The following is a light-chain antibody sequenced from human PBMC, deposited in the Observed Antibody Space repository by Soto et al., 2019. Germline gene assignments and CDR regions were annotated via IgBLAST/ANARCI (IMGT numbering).Light chain of an antibody. CDR1: QSVSKY. CDR3: QQRSNWPRFT. Sequence: EIVLTQSPATLSLSPGERATLSCRASQSVSKYLAWYQQKPGQAPRLLIHDASNMATGIPARFSGSGSGTDFTLTISSLEPEDFGVYYCQQRSNWPRFTCGGGTMVEIK. J-gene: IGKJ4*01. V-gene: IGKV3-11*01. CDR2: DAS.